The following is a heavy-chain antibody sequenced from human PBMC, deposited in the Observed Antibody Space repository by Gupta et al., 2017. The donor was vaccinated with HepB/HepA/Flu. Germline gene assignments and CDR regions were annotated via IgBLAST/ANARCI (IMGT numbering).Heavy chain of an antibody. D-gene: IGHD1-1*01. CDR1: GFSLSTSGVG. CDR3: AHHKLERWLAHWLDP. Sequence: QITLKESGPTLVKPTQTLTLTCTFSGFSLSTSGVGVGWIRQPPGKALEWLALIYWNDDKRYSPALKSRLTITKDTSKNKVVLTMTNMDTVETATYYCAHHKLERWLAHWLDPWGQGTMVTVSS. V-gene: IGHV2-5*01. CDR2: IYWNDDK. J-gene: IGHJ5*02.